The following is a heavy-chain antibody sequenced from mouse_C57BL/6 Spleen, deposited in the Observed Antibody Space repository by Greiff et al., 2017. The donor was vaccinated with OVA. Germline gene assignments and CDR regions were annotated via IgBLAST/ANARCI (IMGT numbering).Heavy chain of an antibody. D-gene: IGHD2-4*01. CDR3: ARADYDYAWFAY. J-gene: IGHJ3*01. Sequence: QVQLQQPGAELVRPGSSVKLSCKASGYTFTSYWMDWVKQRPGQGLEWIGNIYPSDSETHYNQKFKDKATLTVDKSSSTAYMQLSSLTSEDSAVYYCARADYDYAWFAYWGQGTLVTVSA. CDR2: IYPSDSET. V-gene: IGHV1-61*01. CDR1: GYTFTSYW.